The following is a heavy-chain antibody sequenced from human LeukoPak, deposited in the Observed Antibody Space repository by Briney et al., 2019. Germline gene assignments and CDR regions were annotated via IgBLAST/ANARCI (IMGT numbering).Heavy chain of an antibody. D-gene: IGHD3-3*01. Sequence: SETLSLTCSVSGGYISSSSYHWGWIRQPPGKGLEWIGSIYYTGTTYYSPALRSRLTMSVETSKNQFSLKLSSLTAADTAVYYCARGRDFWSGNYYYYYMDVWGKGTTVTVSS. CDR3: ARGRDFWSGNYYYYYMDV. CDR2: IYYTGTT. V-gene: IGHV4-39*07. CDR1: GGYISSSSYH. J-gene: IGHJ6*03.